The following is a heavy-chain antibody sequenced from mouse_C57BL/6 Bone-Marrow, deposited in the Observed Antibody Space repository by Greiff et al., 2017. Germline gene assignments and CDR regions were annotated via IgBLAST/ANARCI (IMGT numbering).Heavy chain of an antibody. Sequence: EVQLVESGGGLVKPGGSLKLSCAASGFTFSSYAMSWVRQTPEKRLEWVATISDGGSYTYYPDNVKGRFTISRDNAKNNLYLQLSHLKSEETAMYYCARIYYGNPYYYAMDYWGQGTSVTVSS. CDR2: ISDGGSYT. V-gene: IGHV5-4*01. J-gene: IGHJ4*01. D-gene: IGHD2-1*01. CDR3: ARIYYGNPYYYAMDY. CDR1: GFTFSSYA.